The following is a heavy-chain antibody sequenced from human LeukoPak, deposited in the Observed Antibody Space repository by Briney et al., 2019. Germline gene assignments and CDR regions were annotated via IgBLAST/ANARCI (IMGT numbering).Heavy chain of an antibody. CDR2: INPSGGST. D-gene: IGHD1-7*01. V-gene: IGHV1-46*01. CDR1: GYTFTSYY. J-gene: IGHJ4*02. Sequence: ASVKVSCKASGYTFTSYYMHWVRQAPGQGLEWMGIINPSGGSTSYAQKFQGGVTMTRDTSTSTVYMELSSLRSEDTAVYYCARIGRDNWNYVERYFDYWGQGTLVTVSS. CDR3: ARIGRDNWNYVERYFDY.